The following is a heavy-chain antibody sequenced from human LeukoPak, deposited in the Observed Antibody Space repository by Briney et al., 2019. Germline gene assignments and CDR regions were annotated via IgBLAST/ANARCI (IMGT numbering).Heavy chain of an antibody. CDR1: GGSISSGGYY. D-gene: IGHD3-16*01. V-gene: IGHV4-30-2*01. CDR3: ARDGGAYLPSLFDY. J-gene: IGHJ4*02. CDR2: IYHSGST. Sequence: SQTLSLTCTVSGGSISSGGYYWSWIRQPPGKGLEWIGYIYHSGSTYYNPSLKSRVTISVDRSKNQFSLKLSSVTAADTAVYYCARDGGAYLPSLFDYWGQGTLVTVSS.